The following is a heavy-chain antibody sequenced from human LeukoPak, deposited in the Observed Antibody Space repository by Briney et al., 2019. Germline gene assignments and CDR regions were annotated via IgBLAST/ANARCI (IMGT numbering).Heavy chain of an antibody. Sequence: GGSLRLSCAASGFTFSSHWMSWVRQAPGKGLEWVANIKQDGSEKYYVDSVKGRFTISRDNAKNSLYLQMNSLRAEDTAVYYCARDISSGWYDYWGQGTLVTVSS. D-gene: IGHD6-19*01. V-gene: IGHV3-7*03. CDR1: GFTFSSHW. CDR2: IKQDGSEK. J-gene: IGHJ4*02. CDR3: ARDISSGWYDY.